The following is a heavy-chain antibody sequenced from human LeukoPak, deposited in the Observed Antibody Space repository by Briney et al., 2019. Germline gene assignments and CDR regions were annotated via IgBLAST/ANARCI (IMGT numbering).Heavy chain of an antibody. D-gene: IGHD1-26*01. CDR3: ARARGALSY. CDR2: IAFDGTNT. V-gene: IGHV3-30*14. J-gene: IGHJ4*02. CDR1: GFTFNSYA. Sequence: GGSLRLSCAASGFTFNSYAIHWVRQAPGKGLQWVAVIAFDGTNTHYADSVKGRFTISRDNSKNTLYLQMNSLRPEDTAIYFCARARGALSYWGQGTLITVPS.